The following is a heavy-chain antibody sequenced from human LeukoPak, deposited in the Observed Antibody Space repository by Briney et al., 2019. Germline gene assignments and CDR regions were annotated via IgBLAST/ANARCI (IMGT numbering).Heavy chain of an antibody. Sequence: ASVKVSCKASGYRFTDDYMHWVRQAPGQGLEWMGWINPDSGFTVYAQKSQGRVTMTRDTSISTAYMEVRRLRSDDTAVYYCAPTSEAYTSNWNVWGQGTLVTVSS. CDR3: APTSEAYTSNWNV. J-gene: IGHJ4*02. D-gene: IGHD1-20*01. CDR1: GYRFTDDY. V-gene: IGHV1-2*02. CDR2: INPDSGFT.